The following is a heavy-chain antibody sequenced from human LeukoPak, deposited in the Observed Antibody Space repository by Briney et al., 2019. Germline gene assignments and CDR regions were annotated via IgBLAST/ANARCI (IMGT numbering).Heavy chain of an antibody. CDR2: IYHSRST. CDR1: GYSISSGYY. J-gene: IGHJ6*03. Sequence: PSETLSLTCAVSGYSISSGYYWGWIRQPPGKGLEWIGSIYHSRSTYYNPSLKSRVTISVDTSKNQFSLKLSSVTAADTAVYYCAKTRERAHTYYYYMDVWGKGTTVTVSS. V-gene: IGHV4-38-2*01. CDR3: AKTRERAHTYYYYMDV.